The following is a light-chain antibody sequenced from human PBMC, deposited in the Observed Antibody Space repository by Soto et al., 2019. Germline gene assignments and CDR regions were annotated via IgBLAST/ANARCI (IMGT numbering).Light chain of an antibody. J-gene: IGLJ1*01. CDR1: SSDVGGYNY. V-gene: IGLV2-14*01. CDR2: EVS. Sequence: QSALTQPASVSGSAGRSITISCTGASSDVGGYNYVSWYQQHPGKAPKLIIYEVSNRPSGVSNRFSGSKSGNTASLTISGLQAEDVADYYCNSYTSKSTGVFGTGTKVTV. CDR3: NSYTSKSTGV.